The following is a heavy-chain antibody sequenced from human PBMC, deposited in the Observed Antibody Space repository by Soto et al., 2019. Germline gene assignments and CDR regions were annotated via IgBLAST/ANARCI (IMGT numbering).Heavy chain of an antibody. J-gene: IGHJ6*02. CDR1: GFTFSSYA. CDR3: ARGTPDVLVTRYFDWSYGMDV. CDR2: ISYDGNNK. D-gene: IGHD3-9*01. V-gene: IGHV3-30-3*01. Sequence: GGSLRLSCAASGFTFSSYAMHWVRQAPGKGLEWVAVISYDGNNKYYANSVKGRFNISRDNSKNTLYLQMNRLRAEDTAVYYCARGTPDVLVTRYFDWSYGMDVWGQGTTVTVSS.